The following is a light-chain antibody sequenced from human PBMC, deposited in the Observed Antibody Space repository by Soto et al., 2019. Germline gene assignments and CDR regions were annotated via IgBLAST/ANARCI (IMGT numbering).Light chain of an antibody. J-gene: IGLJ1*01. CDR1: TNDVGGFNY. CDR3: TSYAGNSNYV. Sequence: QSVLTQPPSPSGSAGKSVTISCTGPTNDVGGFNYVSWYQQHPGRVPKLIIYEVDKRPSGVPDRFSGSKSGNTASLTVSGLQADDEADYYCTSYAGNSNYVFGTGTKV. CDR2: EVD. V-gene: IGLV2-8*01.